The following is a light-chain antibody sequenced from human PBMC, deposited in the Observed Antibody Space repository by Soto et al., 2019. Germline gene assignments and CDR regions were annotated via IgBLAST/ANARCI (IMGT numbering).Light chain of an antibody. CDR2: DIN. Sequence: QSALTQPASVSGSPGQSITISCTGTSSDIGSYNFVSWYQQHPGKAPKLLIHDINNRPSGVSIRFSGSKSGNTSSLPISGLQDEDEADYYCSSDTTSSTLIFGGGPKLTLL. CDR3: SSDTTSSTLI. V-gene: IGLV2-14*03. CDR1: SSDIGSYNF. J-gene: IGLJ2*01.